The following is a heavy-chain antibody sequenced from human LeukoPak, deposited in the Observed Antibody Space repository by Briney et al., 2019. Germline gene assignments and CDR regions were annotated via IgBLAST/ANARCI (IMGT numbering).Heavy chain of an antibody. Sequence: SETLSLTCAVYGGSFSGYYWSWIRQPPGKGLEWIGEINHSGSTNYNPSLKSRVTISVDTSKNQFSLKLSSVTAADTAVYYCARSSLVPAGWYFDLWGRGTLVTVSS. V-gene: IGHV4-34*01. D-gene: IGHD2-2*01. CDR2: INHSGST. CDR1: GGSFSGYY. J-gene: IGHJ2*01. CDR3: ARSSLVPAGWYFDL.